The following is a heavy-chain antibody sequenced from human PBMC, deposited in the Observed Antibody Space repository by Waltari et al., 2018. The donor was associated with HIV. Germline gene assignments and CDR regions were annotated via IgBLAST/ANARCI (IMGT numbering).Heavy chain of an antibody. CDR2: IHQTYSHT. D-gene: IGHD2-15*01. CDR1: GYTFTHHW. CDR3: ARQTIPYYSSGGSLNDAFDI. J-gene: IGHJ3*02. V-gene: IGHV5-51*01. Sequence: EVKLVQSGPELKKPGESLKISCKASGYTFTHHWIAWVRQMPGKGLEWMGIIHQTYSHTRYSPSFQGHVSISADKSINTAYLQWSSLKASDSAMYYCARQTIPYYSSGGSLNDAFDIWGHGTVVTVSS.